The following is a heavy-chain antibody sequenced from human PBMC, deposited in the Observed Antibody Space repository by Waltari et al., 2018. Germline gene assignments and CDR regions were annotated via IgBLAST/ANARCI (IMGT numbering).Heavy chain of an antibody. Sequence: ELQLVESGGGLIQPGGSLRLSCAASGFNVNTHYMRWGRQALGKGLEWISVIYSGGITYYADSVKGRFTISRDSYRNTLSLQMISLRAEDTAVYYCARAESGGMFDYYYGMDVWGQGTTVTVSS. CDR3: ARAESGGMFDYYYGMDV. CDR2: IYSGGIT. CDR1: GFNVNTHY. J-gene: IGHJ6*02. V-gene: IGHV3-53*01. D-gene: IGHD2-15*01.